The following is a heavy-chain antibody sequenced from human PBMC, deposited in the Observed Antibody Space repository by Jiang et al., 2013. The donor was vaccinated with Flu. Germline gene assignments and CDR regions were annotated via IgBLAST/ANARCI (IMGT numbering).Heavy chain of an antibody. V-gene: IGHV1-2*04. Sequence: SGAEVKKPGASVKVSCKASGYTFTGYYMHWVRQAPGQGLEWMGWINPNSGGTNYAQKFQGWVTMTRDTSISTAYMELSRLRSDDTAVYYCARDRVAAAGILGVSNARIFDYWGQGTL. CDR1: GYTFTGYY. D-gene: IGHD6-13*01. CDR2: INPNSGGT. J-gene: IGHJ4*02. CDR3: ARDRVAAAGILGVSNARIFDY.